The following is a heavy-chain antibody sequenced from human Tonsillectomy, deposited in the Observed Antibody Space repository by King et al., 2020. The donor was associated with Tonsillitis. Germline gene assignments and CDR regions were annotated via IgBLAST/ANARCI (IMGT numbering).Heavy chain of an antibody. J-gene: IGHJ4*02. CDR2: INNNGGST. CDR3: ARCAGSCTRIGF. CDR1: GFTFSSYA. D-gene: IGHD2-15*01. Sequence: QLVQSGGGLVQPGGSLRLSCAASGFTFSSYAMTWVRQAPGKGLEWVSSINNNGGSTYYADSVKGRFTISRENSKNTLYLQMNRLRAEDTAVYYCARCAGSCTRIGFWGQGTLVTVSS. V-gene: IGHV3-23*04.